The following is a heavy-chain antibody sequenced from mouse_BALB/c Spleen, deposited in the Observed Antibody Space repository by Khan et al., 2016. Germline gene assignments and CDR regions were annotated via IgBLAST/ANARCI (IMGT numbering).Heavy chain of an antibody. V-gene: IGHV9-2-1*01. CDR1: DYTFKDYS. Sequence: QIQLVQSGPELKKSGETVKISCKASDYTFKDYSMHWVKQAPGKGLKWMAWINTENGEPTYADDFQGRFAFSLETSASTAYLQINDLKNEDTATFFSARHYSYGRGSNWGQGTTLTVSS. CDR2: INTENGEP. J-gene: IGHJ2*01. CDR3: ARHYSYGRGSN. D-gene: IGHD2-12*01.